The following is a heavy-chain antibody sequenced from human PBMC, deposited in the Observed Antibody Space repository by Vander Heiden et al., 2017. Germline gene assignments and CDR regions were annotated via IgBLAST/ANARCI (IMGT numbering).Heavy chain of an antibody. V-gene: IGHV1-2*06. CDR2: INPNSGGT. CDR3: ASTCSSGWSGWFDP. D-gene: IGHD6-19*01. CDR1: GYTFTGYY. Sequence: QVQLVQSGAEVKKPGASVQVSCKASGYTFTGYYMHWVRQAPGQGLEWMGRINPNSGGTNYAQKVQGRVTMTRDTSISTAYMELSRMRSDDTAVYYCASTCSSGWSGWFDPWGQGTLVTVSS. J-gene: IGHJ5*02.